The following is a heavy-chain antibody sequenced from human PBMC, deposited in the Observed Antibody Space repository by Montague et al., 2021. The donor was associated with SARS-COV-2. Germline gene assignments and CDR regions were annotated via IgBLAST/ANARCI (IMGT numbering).Heavy chain of an antibody. J-gene: IGHJ6*02. Sequence: SLRLSCAASGFTVSSNYMSWVRQAPGKGLEWVSVIYSGVSTYYXXXVKGRFTISRDNSKNTLYLQMNSLRAEDTAVYYCARDSMAYGMDVWGQGTTVTVSS. CDR1: GFTVSSNY. V-gene: IGHV3-53*01. CDR3: ARDSMAYGMDV. D-gene: IGHD5-24*01. CDR2: IYSGVST.